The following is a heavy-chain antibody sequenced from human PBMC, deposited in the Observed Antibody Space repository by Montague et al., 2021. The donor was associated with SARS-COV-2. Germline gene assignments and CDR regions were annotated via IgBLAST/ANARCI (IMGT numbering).Heavy chain of an antibody. CDR2: IYYSGTT. CDR3: ARHTIDCANGFDD. Sequence: SETLSLTCTVSGGSITTSTYYWSWIRQPPGKGLEWIGTIYYSGTTYYNPSLKSRVTLSMDTSTSQFSLRLTSVTAADTAVYFCARHTIDCANGFDDWGQGTLVTVSS. J-gene: IGHJ4*02. V-gene: IGHV4-39*01. CDR1: GGSITTSTYY. D-gene: IGHD2-8*01.